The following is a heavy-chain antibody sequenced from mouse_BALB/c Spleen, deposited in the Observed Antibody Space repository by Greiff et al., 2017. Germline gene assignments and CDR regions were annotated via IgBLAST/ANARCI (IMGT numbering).Heavy chain of an antibody. Sequence: EVQLQESGGGLVQPGGSLKLSCAASGFDFSSYWMSWVRQAPGKGLEWIGEINPDSSTINYTPSLKDKFIISRDKAKNTLYLQMSKVRSEDTALYYCAREGIRPDGYAMDYWGQGTSVTVSS. J-gene: IGHJ4*01. CDR1: GFDFSSYW. CDR3: AREGIRPDGYAMDY. CDR2: INPDSSTI. V-gene: IGHV4-1*02.